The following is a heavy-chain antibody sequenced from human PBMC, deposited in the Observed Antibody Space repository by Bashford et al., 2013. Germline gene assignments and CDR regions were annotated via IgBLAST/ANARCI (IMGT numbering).Heavy chain of an antibody. CDR3: ARMYGRWGYFDY. Sequence: SGPTLVKPTQTLTLTCTFSGFSLTTTGMRVSWIRQPPGKALEWLARIDWDDDKFYNTSLKTRLTISKDTSENQVVLTMTNVDPVDTATYYCARMYGRWGYFDYWGQGALVTVSS. D-gene: IGHD7-27*01. CDR1: GFSLTTTGMR. J-gene: IGHJ4*02. V-gene: IGHV2-70*04. CDR2: IDWDDDK.